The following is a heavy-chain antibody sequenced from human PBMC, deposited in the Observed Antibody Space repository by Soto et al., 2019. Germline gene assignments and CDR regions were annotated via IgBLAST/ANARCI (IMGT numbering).Heavy chain of an antibody. CDR2: IYYSGST. CDR1: GGSISSDY. V-gene: IGHV4-59*01. J-gene: IGHJ5*02. Sequence: AESLSRTCTVSGGSISSDYWSWIRQPPGKGLEWIGYIYYSGSTNYNPSLKSRVTISVDTSKNQFSLKLSSVTAADTAVYYCARDSLLWFGESWFDPWGQGTLVTVSS. D-gene: IGHD3-10*01. CDR3: ARDSLLWFGESWFDP.